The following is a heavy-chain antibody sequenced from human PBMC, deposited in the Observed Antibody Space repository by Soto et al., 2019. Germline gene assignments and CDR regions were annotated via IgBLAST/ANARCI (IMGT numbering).Heavy chain of an antibody. D-gene: IGHD3-3*01. Sequence: SVKVSCKASGYTFTSYGISWVRQAPGQGLEWMGWISAYNGNTNYAQKLQGRVTMTTDTSTSTAYMELRSLRSDDTAVYYCARDKGQGGTDFWSGYYRPYYYYYYGMDVWGQGTTVTVSS. J-gene: IGHJ6*02. CDR1: GYTFTSYG. V-gene: IGHV1-18*01. CDR2: ISAYNGNT. CDR3: ARDKGQGGTDFWSGYYRPYYYYYYGMDV.